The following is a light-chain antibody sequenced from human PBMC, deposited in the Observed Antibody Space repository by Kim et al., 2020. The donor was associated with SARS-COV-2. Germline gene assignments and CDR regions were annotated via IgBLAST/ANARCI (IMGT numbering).Light chain of an antibody. V-gene: IGKV1-17*01. CDR1: QGISND. CDR2: AAS. Sequence: ASVGDRVTISCRAIQGISNDLGWHQQKPGKAPQRLFYAASSLQSGVPSRFSGSGSGTEFPLTISRLQAEDLVSYYCLQRNSYPRTFGRGTKVDIK. J-gene: IGKJ4*01. CDR3: LQRNSYPRT.